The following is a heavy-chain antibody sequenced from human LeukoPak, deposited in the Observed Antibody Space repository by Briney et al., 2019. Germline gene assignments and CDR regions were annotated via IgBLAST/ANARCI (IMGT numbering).Heavy chain of an antibody. J-gene: IGHJ4*02. D-gene: IGHD3-16*01. Sequence: ASVKVSCKASGYTFTSYGISWVRQAPGQGLEWMGWISAYNGNANYAQKLQGRVTMTTDTSTSTAYMELRSLRSDDTAVYYCAGGKPSNRAFDYWGQGTLVTVSS. CDR2: ISAYNGNA. CDR1: GYTFTSYG. V-gene: IGHV1-18*01. CDR3: AGGKPSNRAFDY.